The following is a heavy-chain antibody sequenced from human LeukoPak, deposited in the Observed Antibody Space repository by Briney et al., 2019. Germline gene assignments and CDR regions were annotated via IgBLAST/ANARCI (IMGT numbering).Heavy chain of an antibody. D-gene: IGHD5-24*01. CDR2: ISDDGSNK. CDR1: GFTFSNYA. J-gene: IGHJ3*02. CDR3: AKSGGPATIYVGHAFDI. Sequence: GGSLRLSCAASGFTFSNYAMHWVRQAPGKGLEWVAVISDDGSNKKYADSVKGRFTISRDNSKNTLYLQMNSLRAEDTAVYYCAKSGGPATIYVGHAFDIWGQGTMVTVSS. V-gene: IGHV3-30-3*02.